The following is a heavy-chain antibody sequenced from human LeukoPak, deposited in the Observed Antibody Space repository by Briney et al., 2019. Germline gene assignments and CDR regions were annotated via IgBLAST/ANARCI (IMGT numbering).Heavy chain of an antibody. CDR3: ARVRKYGDYVDY. CDR1: GGSISSHY. J-gene: IGHJ4*02. D-gene: IGHD4-17*01. Sequence: SETLSLTCTVSGGSISSHYWSWLRQPPGKGLEWIGYIYYSGSTNYNPSLKSRVTISVDTSKNQFSLKLSSVPAADTAVYYCARVRKYGDYVDYWGEGTLVTVSS. CDR2: IYYSGST. V-gene: IGHV4-59*11.